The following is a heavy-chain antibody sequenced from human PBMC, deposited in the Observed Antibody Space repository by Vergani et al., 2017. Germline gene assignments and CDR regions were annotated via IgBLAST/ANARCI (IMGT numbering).Heavy chain of an antibody. CDR2: ISYDGSNK. CDR1: GFTFSSYG. CDR3: ANGSGVDY. Sequence: QVQLVESGGGVVQPGRSLRLSCAASGFTFSSYGMHWVRQAPGKGLEWVAVISYDGSNKYYADSVKGRFTISRDNSKNTRYLQMNSLRAEDTAVYYCANGSGVDYWSQGTLVTGSA. D-gene: IGHD3-10*01. V-gene: IGHV3-30*18. J-gene: IGHJ4*02.